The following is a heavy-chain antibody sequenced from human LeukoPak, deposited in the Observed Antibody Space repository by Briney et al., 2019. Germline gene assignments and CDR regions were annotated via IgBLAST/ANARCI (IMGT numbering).Heavy chain of an antibody. J-gene: IGHJ4*02. D-gene: IGHD2-2*01. CDR3: ARSTRWYFDY. Sequence: PSETLSLTCAVYGGSFSGYYWSWIRQPPGKGLEWIGEINHSGSTNYNPSLKSRVTISVDTSKNQFSLKLSSVTAADTAVYYCARSTRWYFDYWGQGTLVTVSS. CDR2: INHSGST. CDR1: GGSFSGYY. V-gene: IGHV4-34*01.